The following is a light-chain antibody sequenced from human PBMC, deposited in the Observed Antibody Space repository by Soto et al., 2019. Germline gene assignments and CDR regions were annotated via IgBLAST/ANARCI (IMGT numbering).Light chain of an antibody. J-gene: IGKJ1*01. CDR3: QQYGSSSWK. V-gene: IGKV3-20*01. Sequence: EIVLTQCPGTLSLSPGERATLSCRASQSVSSSYLAWYQQKPGQAPRLLIYGTSSRATAIPDRFSGSGSGTDFTLTISRLEPEDFAVYSCQQYGSSSWKFGQGTKVDIK. CDR1: QSVSSSY. CDR2: GTS.